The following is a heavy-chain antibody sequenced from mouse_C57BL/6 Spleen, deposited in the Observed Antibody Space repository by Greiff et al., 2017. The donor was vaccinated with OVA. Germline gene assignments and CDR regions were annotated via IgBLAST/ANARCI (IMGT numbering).Heavy chain of an antibody. J-gene: IGHJ4*01. CDR3: ASYYGSSPYAMDY. CDR1: GYTFTSYW. Sequence: QQSCKASGYTFTSYWMQWVKQRPGQGLEWIGEIDPSDSYTNYNQKFKGKATLTVDTSSSTAYMQLSSLTSEDSAVYYCASYYGSSPYAMDYWGQGTSVTVSS. D-gene: IGHD1-1*01. CDR2: IDPSDSYT. V-gene: IGHV1-50*01.